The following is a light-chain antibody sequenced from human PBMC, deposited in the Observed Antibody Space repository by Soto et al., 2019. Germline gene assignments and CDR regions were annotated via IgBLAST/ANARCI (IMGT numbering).Light chain of an antibody. Sequence: MVMTQSPDTLSVSPGERATLSCRASQSVGSNLAWYQQKTGQAPRLLIYAASTRATGIPARFSGSGSGTEFTLTISSLQSEDFAVYYCQQYNNWSFGQGTRLEI. V-gene: IGKV3-15*01. CDR2: AAS. CDR3: QQYNNWS. CDR1: QSVGSN. J-gene: IGKJ5*01.